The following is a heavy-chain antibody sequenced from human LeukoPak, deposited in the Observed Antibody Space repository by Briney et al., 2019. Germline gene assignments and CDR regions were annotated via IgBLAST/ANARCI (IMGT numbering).Heavy chain of an antibody. J-gene: IGHJ4*02. CDR3: ARMCLRGSVGATRGVGY. CDR1: GYTFTGYY. V-gene: IGHV1-2*02. Sequence: ASVTVSCKASGYTFTGYYMHWVRQAPGQGLEWMGWINHNSGGTNYAQKFQDRVTMTRDTSISTDYMELSRLRSDDTAVYYCARMCLRGSVGATRGVGYWGQGTLATVSS. D-gene: IGHD1-26*01. CDR2: INHNSGGT.